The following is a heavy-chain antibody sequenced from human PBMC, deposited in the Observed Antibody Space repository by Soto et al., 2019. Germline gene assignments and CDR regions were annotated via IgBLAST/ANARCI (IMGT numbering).Heavy chain of an antibody. V-gene: IGHV4-34*01. Sequence: SETLSLTCAVYGKSLSGYYWSWIRQPPGKALEWIGGINHSGNTNYNPSLKSRVTISVDTSKNQLFLNLSSVTAADTAMYYCARHHVRGRTIAGAAEFWGQGTLVTVSS. CDR3: ARHHVRGRTIAGAAEF. CDR1: GKSLSGYY. D-gene: IGHD1-26*01. J-gene: IGHJ4*02. CDR2: INHSGNT.